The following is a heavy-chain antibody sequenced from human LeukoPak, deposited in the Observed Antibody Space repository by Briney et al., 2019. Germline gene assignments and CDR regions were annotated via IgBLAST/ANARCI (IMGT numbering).Heavy chain of an antibody. V-gene: IGHV1-2*02. CDR1: GYTFTGYY. CDR3: ARGLSCSSTSCYSNGYNWFDP. J-gene: IGHJ5*02. Sequence: ASVKVSCKASGYTFTGYYMHWVRQAPGQGLEWMGWINPNSGGTNYAQKFQGRVTMTRDTSISTAYMELSRLRFDDTAVYYCARGLSCSSTSCYSNGYNWFDPWGQGTLVTVSS. D-gene: IGHD2-2*01. CDR2: INPNSGGT.